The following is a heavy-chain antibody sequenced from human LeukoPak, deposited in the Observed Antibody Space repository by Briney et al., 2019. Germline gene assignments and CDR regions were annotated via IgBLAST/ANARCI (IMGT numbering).Heavy chain of an antibody. V-gene: IGHV4-34*01. CDR2: INHSGST. Sequence: SETLSLTCAVYGGSFSGYYWSWIRQPPGKGLEWIGEINHSGSTNYNPSLKSRVTISVDTSKNQFSLKLSSVTAADTAVYYCAREYSSSSGRRAFDIWGQGTMVTVSS. J-gene: IGHJ3*02. D-gene: IGHD6-6*01. CDR1: GGSFSGYY. CDR3: AREYSSSSGRRAFDI.